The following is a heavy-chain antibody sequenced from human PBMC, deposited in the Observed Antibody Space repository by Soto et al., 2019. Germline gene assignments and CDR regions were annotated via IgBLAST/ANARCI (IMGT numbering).Heavy chain of an antibody. Sequence: GGSLRLSCAASGFTFSSYAMHWVRQAPGKGLEWVAVISYDGSNKYYADSVKGRFTISRDNSKNTLYLQMNSLRAEDTAVYYCARDHNRPPYYYYYGMDVWGQGTTVTVSS. CDR3: ARDHNRPPYYYYYGMDV. J-gene: IGHJ6*02. V-gene: IGHV3-30-3*01. CDR1: GFTFSSYA. CDR2: ISYDGSNK.